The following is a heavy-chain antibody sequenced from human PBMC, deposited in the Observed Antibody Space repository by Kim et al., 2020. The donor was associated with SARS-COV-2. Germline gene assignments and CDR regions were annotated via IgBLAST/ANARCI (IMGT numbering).Heavy chain of an antibody. V-gene: IGHV3-30*18. D-gene: IGHD2-2*01. CDR3: AKDLNPADPGVYYYGMDV. J-gene: IGHJ6*02. CDR1: GFTFSSYG. Sequence: GGSLRLSCAASGFTFSSYGMHWVRQAPGKGLEWVAVISYDGSNKYYADSVKGRFTISRDNSKNTLYLQMNSLRAEDTAVYYCAKDLNPADPGVYYYGMDVWGQGTTVTVSS. CDR2: ISYDGSNK.